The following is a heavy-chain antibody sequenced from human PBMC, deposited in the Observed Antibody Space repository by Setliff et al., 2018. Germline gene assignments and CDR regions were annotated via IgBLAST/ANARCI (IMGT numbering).Heavy chain of an antibody. V-gene: IGHV4-39*01. D-gene: IGHD6-13*01. CDR1: GGSISNTAYY. CDR2: IHYSGST. Sequence: SETLSLTCTVSGGSISNTAYYWGWIRQPPGKGLEWIGSIHYSGSTYYNPSLKSRVTISVDTSKNQFSLKLSSVTAADTAVYYCARLRQQLVYYSYMDVWGKGTTVTVSS. CDR3: ARLRQQLVYYSYMDV. J-gene: IGHJ6*03.